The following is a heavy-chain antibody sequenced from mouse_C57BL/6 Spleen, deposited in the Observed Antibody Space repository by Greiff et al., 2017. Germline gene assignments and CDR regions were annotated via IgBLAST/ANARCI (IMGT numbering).Heavy chain of an antibody. J-gene: IGHJ2*01. Sequence: QVQLQQPGAELVMPGASVKLSCKASGYTFTSYWMHWVKQRPGQGLEWIGEIDPSDSYTNYNQKFKGKSTLTVDKSSSTAYMQLSSLTSEDSAVYYCARGAQALYYFDSWGQGPTLTVSS. CDR1: GYTFTSYW. D-gene: IGHD3-2*02. CDR2: IDPSDSYT. V-gene: IGHV1-69*01. CDR3: ARGAQALYYFDS.